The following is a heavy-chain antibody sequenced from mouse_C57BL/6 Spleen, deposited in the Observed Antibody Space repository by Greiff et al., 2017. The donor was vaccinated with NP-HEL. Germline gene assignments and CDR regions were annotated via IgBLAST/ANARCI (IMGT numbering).Heavy chain of an antibody. CDR1: GYTFTSYG. Sequence: VQLQPSGAELARPGASVKLSCKASGYTFTSYGISWVKQRTGQGLEWIGEIYPRSGNTYYNEKFKGQATLTADKSSSTAYMELRSLTSEDSAFYFCARPSYGSAMDYWGQGTSVTVSS. D-gene: IGHD1-1*01. V-gene: IGHV1-81*01. CDR2: IYPRSGNT. CDR3: ARPSYGSAMDY. J-gene: IGHJ4*01.